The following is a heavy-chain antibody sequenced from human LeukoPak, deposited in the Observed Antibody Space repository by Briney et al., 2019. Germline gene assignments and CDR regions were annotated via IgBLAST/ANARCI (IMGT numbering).Heavy chain of an antibody. J-gene: IGHJ4*02. D-gene: IGHD2/OR15-2a*01. CDR1: GGSFSGYY. Sequence: SETLSLTCAVHGGSFSGYYWSWIRQPPGKGLEWIGEINHSGSTNYNPSLKSRVTISVDTSKNQFSLKLSSVTAADTAVYYCARGPKNIPDYYDYWGQGTLVTVSS. CDR2: INHSGST. V-gene: IGHV4-34*01. CDR3: ARGPKNIPDYYDY.